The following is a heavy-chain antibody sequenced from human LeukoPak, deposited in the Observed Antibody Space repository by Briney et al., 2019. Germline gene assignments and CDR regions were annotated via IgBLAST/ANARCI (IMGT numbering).Heavy chain of an antibody. CDR1: GFTFSDYY. CDR2: ISSSGSTI. D-gene: IGHD3-3*01. V-gene: IGHV3-11*01. Sequence: GGSLRLSCAASGFTFSDYYMSWIRQAPGKALEWVSYISSSGSTIYYADSVKGRFTISRDNAKNSLYLQMNSLRAEDTAVYYCAKDGRFLEWLPPYFDYWGQGTLVTVSS. CDR3: AKDGRFLEWLPPYFDY. J-gene: IGHJ4*02.